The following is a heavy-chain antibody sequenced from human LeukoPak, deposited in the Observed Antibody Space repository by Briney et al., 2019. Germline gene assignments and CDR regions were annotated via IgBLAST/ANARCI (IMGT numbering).Heavy chain of an antibody. Sequence: ASVKVSCKASGYTFTSYGISWVRQAPGQGLEWMGGISAYNGNTNHAQKLQGRFTMTTDTSTSTAYMELRSLRSDDTAVYYCARDGSGSYYNVHDYWGQGTLVTVSS. CDR1: GYTFTSYG. D-gene: IGHD3-10*01. J-gene: IGHJ4*02. CDR3: ARDGSGSYYNVHDY. V-gene: IGHV1-18*01. CDR2: ISAYNGNT.